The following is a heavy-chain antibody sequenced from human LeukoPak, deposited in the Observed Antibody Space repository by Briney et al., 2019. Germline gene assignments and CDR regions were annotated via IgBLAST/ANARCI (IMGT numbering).Heavy chain of an antibody. Sequence: SETLSLTCAVSGYSISSGYYWGWIRQPPGKALEWIGSIYHSGSTYYNPSLKSRVTISVDTSKNQFSLKLSSVTAADTAVYYCARHSRVSYYFDYWGQGTLVTVSS. V-gene: IGHV4-38-2*01. CDR1: GYSISSGYY. J-gene: IGHJ4*02. CDR2: IYHSGST. CDR3: ARHSRVSYYFDY.